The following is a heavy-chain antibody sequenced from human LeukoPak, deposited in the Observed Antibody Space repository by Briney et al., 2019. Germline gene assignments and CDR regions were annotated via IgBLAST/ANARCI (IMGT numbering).Heavy chain of an antibody. D-gene: IGHD1-26*01. J-gene: IGHJ4*02. Sequence: SETLSLTCTVSGGSISSGGYYWSWIRQHPGKGLEWIGYIYYSGSTYYNPSLKSRVTISVDTSKNQFSLKLSSVTAADTAVYYCARGYDSGSYEPHSFDYWGQGTLVTVSS. CDR1: GGSISSGGYY. CDR2: IYYSGST. V-gene: IGHV4-31*03. CDR3: ARGYDSGSYEPHSFDY.